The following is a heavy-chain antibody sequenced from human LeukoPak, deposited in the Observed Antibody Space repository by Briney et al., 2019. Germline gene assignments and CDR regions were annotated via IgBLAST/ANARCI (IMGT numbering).Heavy chain of an antibody. CDR2: IYYSGST. CDR1: GGSISSSSYY. J-gene: IGHJ4*02. D-gene: IGHD6-19*01. CDR3: ARGDPQYSSGWYPDY. V-gene: IGHV4-39*07. Sequence: KPSETLSLTCTVSGGSISSSSYYWGWIRQPPGKGLEWIGSIYYSGSTYYNPSLKSRVTISVDTSKNQFSLKLSSVTAADTAVYYCARGDPQYSSGWYPDYWGQGTLVTVSS.